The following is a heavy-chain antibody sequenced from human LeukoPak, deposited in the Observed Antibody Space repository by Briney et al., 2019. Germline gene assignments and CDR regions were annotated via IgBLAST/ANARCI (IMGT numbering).Heavy chain of an antibody. CDR2: ISGSGSTI. CDR3: ARVGYSSGWSTDY. V-gene: IGHV3-23*01. D-gene: IGHD6-19*01. Sequence: GGSLRLSCAASGFTFSSYAMSWVRQAPGKGLEWVSAISGSGSTIYYADSVKGRFTISRDNAKNSLYLQMNSLRAEDTAVYYCARVGYSSGWSTDYWGQGTLVTVSS. CDR1: GFTFSSYA. J-gene: IGHJ4*02.